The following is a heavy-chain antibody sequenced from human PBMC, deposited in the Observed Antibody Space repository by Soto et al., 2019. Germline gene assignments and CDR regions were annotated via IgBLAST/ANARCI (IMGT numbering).Heavy chain of an antibody. CDR1: GFTFSSYG. D-gene: IGHD3-16*01. CDR2: ISYDGSNK. J-gene: IGHJ5*02. CDR3: AKDQLGQNYIWGSDWFDP. Sequence: QVQLVESRGSVVQPGRSLRLSCAASGFTFSSYGMHWVRQAPGKGLEWVAVISYDGSNKYYADSVKGRFTISRDNSKNSLYLQMNSLRAEDTAVYYCAKDQLGQNYIWGSDWFDPWGQGTLVTVSS. V-gene: IGHV3-30*18.